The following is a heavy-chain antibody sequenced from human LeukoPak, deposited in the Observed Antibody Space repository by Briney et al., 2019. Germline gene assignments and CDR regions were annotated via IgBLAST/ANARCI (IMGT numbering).Heavy chain of an antibody. J-gene: IGHJ3*02. CDR3: ARDPSSWHKSDAFDI. V-gene: IGHV3-7*01. D-gene: IGHD6-13*01. CDR1: GFTFSTYW. Sequence: PGGSLRLSCAASGFTFSTYWMSWVRQAPGKGLEWVANIKQDGSEKYYVDSVKGRFTISRDNAENSLYLQMNSLRGEDTAVYYCARDPSSWHKSDAFDIWGQGTMVTVSS. CDR2: IKQDGSEK.